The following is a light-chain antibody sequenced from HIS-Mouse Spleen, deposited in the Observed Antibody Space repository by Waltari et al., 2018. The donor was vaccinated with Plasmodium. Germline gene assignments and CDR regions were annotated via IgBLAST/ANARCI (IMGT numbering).Light chain of an antibody. V-gene: IGKV1-5*03. CDR3: QQYNSYYT. Sequence: DIQMTQSPSTRSASVEDRGTFTGRASQSISSWLAWYQQKPGKAPKLLIYKGSSLESGVPSRFSGSGSGTEFTLTISSLQPDDFATYYCQQYNSYYTFGQGTKLEIK. CDR2: KGS. CDR1: QSISSW. J-gene: IGKJ2*01.